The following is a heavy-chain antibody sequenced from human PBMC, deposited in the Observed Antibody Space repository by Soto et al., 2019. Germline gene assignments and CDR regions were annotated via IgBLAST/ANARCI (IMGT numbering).Heavy chain of an antibody. V-gene: IGHV4-39*01. D-gene: IGHD4-4*01. CDR2: IYYSGST. CDR1: GGSISSSSYY. J-gene: IGHJ5*02. Sequence: SETLSLTCTVSGGSISSSSYYWGWIRQPPGKGLEWIGSIYYSGSTYYNPSLKSPVTISVDTSKNQFSLKLSAVTAADTAVYYCARAALGYSNYDVSWFDPWGQGTLVTVSS. CDR3: ARAALGYSNYDVSWFDP.